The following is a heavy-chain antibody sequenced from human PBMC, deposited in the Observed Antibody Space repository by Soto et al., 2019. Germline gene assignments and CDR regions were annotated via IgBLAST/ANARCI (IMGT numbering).Heavy chain of an antibody. CDR2: AFHTGGT. Sequence: SETLSLTCAVSGGSISSINWWNWVRQAPGKGLEWIGEAFHTGGTNYNPSLKSRLTMSIDKSKNSFSLSLSSVTVADTAVYYCARKEYGSGHFEFWGQGIQVTVSS. V-gene: IGHV4-4*02. J-gene: IGHJ4*02. CDR3: ARKEYGSGHFEF. CDR1: GGSISSINW. D-gene: IGHD3-10*01.